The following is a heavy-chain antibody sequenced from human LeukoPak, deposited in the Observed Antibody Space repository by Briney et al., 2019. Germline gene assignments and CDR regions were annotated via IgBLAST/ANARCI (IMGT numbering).Heavy chain of an antibody. CDR3: ARLGGFDCSSTSCYVLTYIDY. Sequence: GESLKISCKGSGYSFTSYWISWVRQMPGKGLEWMGSIYPGDSDTRYSPSFQGQVTISADKSISTAYLQWSSLKASDTAMYYCARLGGFDCSSTSCYVLTYIDYWGQGTLVTVSS. CDR1: GYSFTSYW. J-gene: IGHJ4*02. D-gene: IGHD2-2*01. V-gene: IGHV5-51*01. CDR2: IYPGDSDT.